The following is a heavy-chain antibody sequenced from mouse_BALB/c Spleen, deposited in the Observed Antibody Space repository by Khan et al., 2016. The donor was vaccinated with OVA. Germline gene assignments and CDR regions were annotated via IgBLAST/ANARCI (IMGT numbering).Heavy chain of an antibody. J-gene: IGHJ4*01. CDR1: GFSLTNYG. D-gene: IGHD1-1*01. V-gene: IGHV2-6-1*01. CDR3: AGQPYGHYNILDY. CDR2: IWSDGST. Sequence: QVQLKQSGPGLVAPSQSLSITCTISGFSLTNYGVHWVRQPPGKGLVWLVVIWSDGSTTYNSALKSRLTISKDNSKSQVFLKMNSLQTDDTAMYFWAGQPYGHYNILDYWGQGTSVTVSS.